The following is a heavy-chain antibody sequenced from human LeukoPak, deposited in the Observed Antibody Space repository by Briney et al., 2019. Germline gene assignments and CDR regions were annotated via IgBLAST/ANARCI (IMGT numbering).Heavy chain of an antibody. CDR3: ARHDYGDYVGTTS. J-gene: IGHJ5*02. CDR2: INPNSGGT. D-gene: IGHD4-17*01. CDR1: GYTFTGYY. V-gene: IGHV1-2*06. Sequence: ASVKVSCKASGYTFTGYYMHWVRQAPGQGLEWMGRINPNSGGTNYAQKFQGRVTMTRDTSISTAYMELSRLRSDDTAVYYCARHDYGDYVGTTSWGQGTLVTVSS.